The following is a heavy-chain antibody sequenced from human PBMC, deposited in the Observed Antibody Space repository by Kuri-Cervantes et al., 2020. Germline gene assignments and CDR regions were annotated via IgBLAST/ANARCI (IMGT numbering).Heavy chain of an antibody. Sequence: GESLKISCAASGFTFDDYAMHWVRQAPGKGLEWVSLISWDGGSTYYADSVKGRFTISRDNSKNTLNLQMNSLRAEDTAVYYCAREAVTTYYYYGVDVWGQGTTVTVSS. CDR2: ISWDGGST. D-gene: IGHD4-17*01. V-gene: IGHV3-43D*04. CDR3: AREAVTTYYYYGVDV. J-gene: IGHJ6*02. CDR1: GFTFDDYA.